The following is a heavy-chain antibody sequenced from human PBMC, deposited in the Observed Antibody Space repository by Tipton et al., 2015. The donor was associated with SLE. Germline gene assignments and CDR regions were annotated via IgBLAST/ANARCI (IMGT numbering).Heavy chain of an antibody. D-gene: IGHD5-18*01. CDR2: IYYSGST. CDR3: ARVDTPMDFDY. V-gene: IGHV4-59*08. J-gene: IGHJ4*02. CDR1: GGSISSHY. Sequence: TLSLTCTVSGGSISSHYWSWIRQPPGKGLEWIGSIYYSGSTYYNPSLKSRVTISVDTSKNQFSLKLSSVTAADTAVYYCARVDTPMDFDYWGQGTLVTVSS.